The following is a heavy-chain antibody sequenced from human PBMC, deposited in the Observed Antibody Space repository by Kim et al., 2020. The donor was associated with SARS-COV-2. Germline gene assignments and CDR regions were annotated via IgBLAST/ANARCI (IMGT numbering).Heavy chain of an antibody. V-gene: IGHV1-69*04. CDR3: ARDMKRGRAMVG. D-gene: IGHD5-18*01. Sequence: SVKVSCKASGGTFSSYAISWVRQAPGQGLEWMGRIIPILGIANYAQKFQGRVTITADKSTSTAYMELSSLRSEDTAVYYCARDMKRGRAMVGWGQGTLVTVSS. CDR1: GGTFSSYA. J-gene: IGHJ4*02. CDR2: IIPILGIA.